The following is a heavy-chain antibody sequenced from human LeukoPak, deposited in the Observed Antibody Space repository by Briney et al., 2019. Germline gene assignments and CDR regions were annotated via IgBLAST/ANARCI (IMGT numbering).Heavy chain of an antibody. D-gene: IGHD6-13*01. CDR1: GFTFSSYG. J-gene: IGHJ4*02. V-gene: IGHV3-30*18. CDR2: ISYDGSNK. CDR3: AKHSSSWYDPFDY. Sequence: GALRLPCAASGFTFSSYGMHWVRQAPGKGLEWVAVISYDGSNKYYADSVKGRFTISRDNSKNTLYLQMNSLRAEDTAVYYCAKHSSSWYDPFDYWGQGTLVTVSS.